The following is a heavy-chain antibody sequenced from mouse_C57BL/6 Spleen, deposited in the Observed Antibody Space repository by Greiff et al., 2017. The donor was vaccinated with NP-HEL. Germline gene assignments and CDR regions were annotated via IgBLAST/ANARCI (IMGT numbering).Heavy chain of an antibody. V-gene: IGHV1-52*01. CDR2: IDPSDSVT. Sequence: QVQLQQPGAELVRPGSSVKLSCKASGYTFTSYWMHWVKQRPIQGLEWIGNIDPSDSVTHYNQKFKDKATLTVDKSSSTAYMQLSSLTSEESAVYYCARYPEYGSSYWYLDVWGTGTTVTVSS. CDR1: GYTFTSYW. CDR3: ARYPEYGSSYWYLDV. D-gene: IGHD1-1*01. J-gene: IGHJ1*03.